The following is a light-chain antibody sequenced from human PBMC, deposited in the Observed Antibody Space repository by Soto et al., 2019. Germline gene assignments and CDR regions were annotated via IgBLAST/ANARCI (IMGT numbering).Light chain of an antibody. J-gene: IGLJ1*01. CDR3: SSYTTSSTLV. Sequence: QSALTQPASVSGSPGQSITVSCTGTGSDVGGYKYVSWYQHHPGRAPKLMIYEVNNRPSGVSHRFSGSKSGNTASLTISGLQPEDEADYYCSSYTTSSTLVFGTGTKVTVL. CDR2: EVN. V-gene: IGLV2-14*01. CDR1: GSDVGGYKY.